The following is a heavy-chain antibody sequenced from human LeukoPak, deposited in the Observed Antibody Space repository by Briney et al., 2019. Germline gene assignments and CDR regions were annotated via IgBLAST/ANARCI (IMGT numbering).Heavy chain of an antibody. V-gene: IGHV3-74*01. Sequence: GGSLRLSCAASGFTFSSYWMHWVRQAPGKGLVWVSRINSDGSSTSYADSVKGRFTISRDNAKNTLYLQMNSLRAEDTAVHYCAREDTIFDAFDIWGQGTMVTVSS. D-gene: IGHD3-9*01. J-gene: IGHJ3*02. CDR1: GFTFSSYW. CDR2: INSDGSST. CDR3: AREDTIFDAFDI.